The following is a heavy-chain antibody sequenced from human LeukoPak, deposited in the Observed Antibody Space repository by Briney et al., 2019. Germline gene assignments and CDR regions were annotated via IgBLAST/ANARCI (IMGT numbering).Heavy chain of an antibody. CDR2: IYSGGST. CDR3: ARDYGKY. V-gene: IGHV3-66*01. D-gene: IGHD3-10*01. CDR1: GITVGNNY. J-gene: IGHJ4*02. Sequence: GGSLRLSCAASGITVGNNYMNWVRQAPGKGLEWVSVIYSGGSTYYADSVQGRFTISRDNSKNTLYLQMNSLRAEDTAVYYCARDYGKYWGQGTLVTVSS.